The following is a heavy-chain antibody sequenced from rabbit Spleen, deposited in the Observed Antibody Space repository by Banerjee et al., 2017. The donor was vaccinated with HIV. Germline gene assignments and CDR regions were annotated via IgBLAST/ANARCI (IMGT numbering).Heavy chain of an antibody. CDR3: ARVLGNCDGFVDL. J-gene: IGHJ4*01. V-gene: IGHV1S45*01. D-gene: IGHD6-1*01. CDR2: SGAGGGIT. CDR1: GIYFSSRDW. Sequence: QQQLVETGGGLVQPEGSLTLTCKASGIYFSSRDWICWVRQAPGKGLEWIACSGAGGGITCYAIWAKGRIPISKTSSTTVTLQMSRLTASDTATYFCARVLGNCDGFVDLVGQGTLVTVS.